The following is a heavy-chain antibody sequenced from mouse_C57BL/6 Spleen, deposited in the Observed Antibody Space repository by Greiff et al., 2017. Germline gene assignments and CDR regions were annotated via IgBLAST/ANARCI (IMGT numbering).Heavy chain of an antibody. D-gene: IGHD1-1*01. V-gene: IGHV1-64*01. Sequence: QVQLQQPGAELVKPGASVKLSCKASGYTFTSYWMHWVKQRPGQGLAWIGMIHPNSGSTNYNEKFKSKATLTVDKSSSTAYMQLSSLTSEDSAVYYCARDYYGSSVAWFAYWGQGTLVTVSA. CDR1: GYTFTSYW. J-gene: IGHJ3*01. CDR3: ARDYYGSSVAWFAY. CDR2: IHPNSGST.